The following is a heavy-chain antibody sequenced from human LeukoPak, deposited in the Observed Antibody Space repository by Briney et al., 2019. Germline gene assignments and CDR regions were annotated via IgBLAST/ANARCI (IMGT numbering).Heavy chain of an antibody. V-gene: IGHV3-9*01. CDR3: AKGSAVLDDYATIGWFDP. CDR2: ISWNSRSI. CDR1: GFTFNDYA. Sequence: GGSLRLSCAASGFTFNDYAMHWVRQPPGKGLEWVSGISWNSRSIEYADSVKGRFTISRDNAKNCLYLQMNSLRAEDTAFYYCAKGSAVLDDYATIGWFDPWGQGTLVTVSS. J-gene: IGHJ5*02. D-gene: IGHD3-16*01.